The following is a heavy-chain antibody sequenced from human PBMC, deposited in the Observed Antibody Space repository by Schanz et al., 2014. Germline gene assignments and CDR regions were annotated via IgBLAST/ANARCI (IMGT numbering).Heavy chain of an antibody. CDR1: GFTFSSYG. D-gene: IGHD2-2*01. J-gene: IGHJ4*02. CDR3: AKDSTHIDIVLVPTAIDY. Sequence: ESGGGVVQPGRSLRLSCAASGFTFSSYGMHWVRQAPGKGLEWVAAMSYDGSIKYYGDSVKGRFTISRDNSKNTLYLHMNTLRSEDTAVYYCAKDSTHIDIVLVPTAIDYWGQGTLVTVSS. CDR2: MSYDGSIK. V-gene: IGHV3-30*18.